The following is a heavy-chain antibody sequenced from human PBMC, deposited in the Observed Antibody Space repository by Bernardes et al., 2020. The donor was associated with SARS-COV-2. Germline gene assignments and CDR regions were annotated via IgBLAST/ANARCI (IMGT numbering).Heavy chain of an antibody. Sequence: SQTLSLTCAISGDSVSSSNVAWNWIRQSPARGLEWLGRTYYRSKWHYDYAVSVKSRIAINPDTSKNQVSLQLSSVTPEDTAVYYCSRVSGYTTGLAEGRYYYAMDVWGQGTAVTVSS. V-gene: IGHV6-1*01. CDR2: TYYRSKWHY. J-gene: IGHJ6*02. CDR1: GDSVSSSNVA. D-gene: IGHD5-18*01. CDR3: SRVSGYTTGLAEGRYYYAMDV.